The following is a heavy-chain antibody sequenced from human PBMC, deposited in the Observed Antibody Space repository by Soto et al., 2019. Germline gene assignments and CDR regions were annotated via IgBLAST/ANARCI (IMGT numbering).Heavy chain of an antibody. D-gene: IGHD1-26*01. CDR2: INGRSNYV. Sequence: GGSLRLPCVFSGFTFSTYTMNWVRQAPGKGLEWVSSINGRSNYVYYADSVKGRFTISRDNAKNSLYLQMNRLRAEDTAIYYCAREDGVVGSSSAFDHWGPGTLVTVSS. J-gene: IGHJ4*02. V-gene: IGHV3-21*01. CDR1: GFTFSTYT. CDR3: AREDGVVGSSSAFDH.